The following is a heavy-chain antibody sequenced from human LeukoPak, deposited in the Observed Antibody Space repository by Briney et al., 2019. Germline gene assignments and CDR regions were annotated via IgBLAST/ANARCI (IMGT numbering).Heavy chain of an antibody. CDR3: ATKGSCGGHCYFDY. J-gene: IGHJ4*02. CDR2: ISSGSSYI. CDR1: GFTFSSYS. V-gene: IGHV3-21*01. D-gene: IGHD2-21*02. Sequence: GGSLRLSCAASGFTFSSYSMSCVRQAPGKGLEWVSSISSGSSYIHYADSAKGRFTISRDNAKDSLYLQMNSLRAEDTAVYYCATKGSCGGHCYFDYWGEGTLVTVSS.